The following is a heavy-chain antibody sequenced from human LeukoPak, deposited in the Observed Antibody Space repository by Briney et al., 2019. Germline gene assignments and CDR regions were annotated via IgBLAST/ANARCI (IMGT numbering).Heavy chain of an antibody. CDR3: ARADGWEAAAGTGGIRFQH. D-gene: IGHD6-13*01. CDR2: ISAYNGKT. J-gene: IGHJ1*01. Sequence: ASVKVSCKASGYTFISHGISWVRQAPGQGLEWMGWISAYNGKTNYVQNIQGRITMTIDTSTSSAYMELRSLRSDDTAVYYCARADGWEAAAGTGGIRFQHWGQGTLVTVSS. CDR1: GYTFISHG. V-gene: IGHV1-18*01.